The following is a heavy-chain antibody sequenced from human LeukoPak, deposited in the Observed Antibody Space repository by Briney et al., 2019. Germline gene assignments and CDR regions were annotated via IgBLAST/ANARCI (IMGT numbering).Heavy chain of an antibody. CDR2: INHSGST. Sequence: SETLSLTCAVYGGSFSGYYWSWIRQPPGKGLEWIGEINHSGSTNYNPSLKSRVTISVDTSKNQFSLKLSSVTAADTAVYYCARARRDRAKFDYWGQGTLVTVSS. CDR1: GGSFSGYY. CDR3: ARARRDRAKFDY. D-gene: IGHD2-15*01. V-gene: IGHV4-34*01. J-gene: IGHJ4*02.